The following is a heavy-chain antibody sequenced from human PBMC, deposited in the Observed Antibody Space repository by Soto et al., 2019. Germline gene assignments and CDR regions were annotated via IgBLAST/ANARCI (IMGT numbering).Heavy chain of an antibody. J-gene: IGHJ6*02. CDR3: ARGGSSSDNGMDV. Sequence: EVQLVESGGGLVQPGGSLRLSCAASGFSFSTYCMNWVRQAPGKGLEGVSYISSRSYTIYYVDSVKGRFTISRDNAKNSLYLQMNSLRDEDTAVYYCARGGSSSDNGMDVWGQGTTVTVSS. V-gene: IGHV3-48*02. D-gene: IGHD6-6*01. CDR1: GFSFSTYC. CDR2: ISSRSYTI.